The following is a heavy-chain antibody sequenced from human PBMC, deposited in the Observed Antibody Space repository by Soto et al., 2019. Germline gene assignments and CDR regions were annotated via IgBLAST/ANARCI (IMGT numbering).Heavy chain of an antibody. CDR3: AKDPHCSSTSCQSMDV. Sequence: PGGSLRLSCAASGFTFSSYAMSWVRQAPGKGLEWVSAIIGSVGSTYYADSVKGRFTISRDNSKNTLYLQMNSLRAEDTAVYYCAKDPHCSSTSCQSMDVWGKGTTVTVSS. CDR1: GFTFSSYA. V-gene: IGHV3-23*01. CDR2: IIGSVGST. D-gene: IGHD2-2*01. J-gene: IGHJ6*03.